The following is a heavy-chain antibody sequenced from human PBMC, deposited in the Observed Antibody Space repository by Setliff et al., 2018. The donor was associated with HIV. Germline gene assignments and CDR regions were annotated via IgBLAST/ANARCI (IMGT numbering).Heavy chain of an antibody. CDR3: ARAPGYSGYDYYYYYYMDV. D-gene: IGHD5-12*01. CDR1: GGSISSYY. J-gene: IGHJ6*03. V-gene: IGHV4-4*08. CDR2: IYTSGST. Sequence: SETLSLTCTVSGGSISSYYWSWIRQPPGKGLEWIGYIYTSGSTNYNPSLKSRVTISVDTSKNQFSLKLSSVTAADTAVYYCARAPGYSGYDYYYYYYMDVWGKGTTVTVS.